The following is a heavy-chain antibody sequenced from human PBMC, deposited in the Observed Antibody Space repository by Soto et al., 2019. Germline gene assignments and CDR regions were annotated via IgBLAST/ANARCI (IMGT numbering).Heavy chain of an antibody. CDR2: IYHSGST. V-gene: IGHV4-30-2*01. J-gene: IGHJ6*02. D-gene: IGHD3-3*02. CDR1: GGSISSCGYS. CDR3: ARGLMFGVVIRYYYGMDV. Sequence: PSETLSLTCAVSGGSISSCGYSWSWIRHPPGKGLDWIGYIYHSGSTYYNPSLKSRVTISVDRSKNQFSLKLSSVTAADTAVYYCARGLMFGVVIRYYYGMDVWGQGTTVTVSS.